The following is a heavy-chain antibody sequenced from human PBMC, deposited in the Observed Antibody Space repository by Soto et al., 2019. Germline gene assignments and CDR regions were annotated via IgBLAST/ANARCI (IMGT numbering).Heavy chain of an antibody. J-gene: IGHJ6*02. V-gene: IGHV5-10-1*03. D-gene: IGHD3-9*01. CDR1: GYSFTSYW. CDR3: ARPGSYYDILTGYYNSYYYGMDV. CDR2: IDPSDSYT. Sequence: EVQLVQSGAEVKKPGESLRISCKGSGYSFTSYWISWVRQMPGKGLEWMGRIDPSDSYTNYSPSFQGHVTISADKSISTAYLQWSSLKASDTAMYYCARPGSYYDILTGYYNSYYYGMDVWGQGTTVTVSS.